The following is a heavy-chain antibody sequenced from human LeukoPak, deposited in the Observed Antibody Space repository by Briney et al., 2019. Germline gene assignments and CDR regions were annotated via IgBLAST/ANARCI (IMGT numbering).Heavy chain of an antibody. D-gene: IGHD3-22*01. J-gene: IGHJ3*02. CDR3: ARVYYYDSSGYYYPWPFDI. Sequence: GASVKVSCKASGYTFTSYAMNWVRQAPGQGLEWMGWISAYNGNTNYAQKLQGRVTMTTDTSTSTAYMELRSLRSDDTAVYYCARVYYYDSSGYYYPWPFDIWGQGTMVTVSS. V-gene: IGHV1-18*01. CDR2: ISAYNGNT. CDR1: GYTFTSYA.